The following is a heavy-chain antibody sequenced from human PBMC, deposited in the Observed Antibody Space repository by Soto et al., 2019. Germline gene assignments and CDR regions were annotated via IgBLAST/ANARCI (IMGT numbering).Heavy chain of an antibody. CDR3: ARDRGSVLRFLEWFSGDYGMDV. D-gene: IGHD3-3*01. CDR2: IYYSGST. Sequence: SETLSLTCTVSGGSISSGGYYWSWIRQHPGKGLEWIGYIYYSGSTYYNPSLKSRVTISVDTSKNQFSLKLSSVTAADTAVYYCARDRGSVLRFLEWFSGDYGMDVWGQGTTVTVS. CDR1: GGSISSGGYY. V-gene: IGHV4-31*03. J-gene: IGHJ6*02.